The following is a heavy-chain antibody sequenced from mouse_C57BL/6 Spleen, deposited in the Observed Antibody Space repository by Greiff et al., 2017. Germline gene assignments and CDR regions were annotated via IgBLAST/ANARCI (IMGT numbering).Heavy chain of an antibody. CDR3: ATIYYVYDDYAMDY. CDR1: GYTFTSYG. D-gene: IGHD2-2*01. Sequence: QVQLQQSGAELARPGASVKLSCKASGYTFTSYGISWVKQRTGQGLEWIGEIYPRSGNTYYNEKFKGKATLTADKSSSTAYMALRSLTSEDSAVYFCATIYYVYDDYAMDYWGQGTSVTVSS. V-gene: IGHV1-81*01. CDR2: IYPRSGNT. J-gene: IGHJ4*01.